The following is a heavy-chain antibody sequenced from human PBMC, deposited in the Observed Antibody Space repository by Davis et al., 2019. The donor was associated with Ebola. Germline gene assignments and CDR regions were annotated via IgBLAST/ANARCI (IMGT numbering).Heavy chain of an antibody. Sequence: SETLSLTCTVSGGSLSNYVWSWIRQPPGKGLEWVAYMYYSGYTSYNPSLKSRLTILVDTSKNQFSLKLSSVTVADTAVYYCARGTGPVDYWGQGTLVTVSS. CDR2: MYYSGYT. CDR1: GGSLSNYV. D-gene: IGHD1-14*01. J-gene: IGHJ4*02. V-gene: IGHV4-59*08. CDR3: ARGTGPVDY.